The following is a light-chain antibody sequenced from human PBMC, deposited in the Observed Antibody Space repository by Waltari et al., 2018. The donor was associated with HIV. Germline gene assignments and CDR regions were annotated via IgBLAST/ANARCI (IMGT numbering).Light chain of an antibody. CDR3: ASFSRGLTLVV. J-gene: IGLJ2*01. CDR2: EVN. V-gene: IGLV2-14*01. CDR1: DSDIGASDY. Sequence: QSALTQPASVSGSPGQSITISCTGSDSDIGASDYVSWYQKYPARAPRLLIYEVNKRPSGVSSRFSGSKSANSASLTISGLQLEDEAEFYCASFSRGLTLVVFGGGTHVTVL.